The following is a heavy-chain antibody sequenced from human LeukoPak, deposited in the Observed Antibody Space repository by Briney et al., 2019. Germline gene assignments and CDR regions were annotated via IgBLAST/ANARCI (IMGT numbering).Heavy chain of an antibody. Sequence: GGSLRLSCAASGFTFSGYAMHWVRQAPGKGLEWVANIKQDGSEKYYVDSVKGRFTISRDNAKNSLYLQMNSLRAEDTAVYYCARETVTTTKNFDYWGQGTLVTVSS. CDR2: IKQDGSEK. D-gene: IGHD4-11*01. CDR1: GFTFSGYA. J-gene: IGHJ4*02. CDR3: ARETVTTTKNFDY. V-gene: IGHV3-7*03.